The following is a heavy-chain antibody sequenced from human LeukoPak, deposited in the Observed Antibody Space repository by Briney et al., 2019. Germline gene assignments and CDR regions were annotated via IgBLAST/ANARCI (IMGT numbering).Heavy chain of an antibody. D-gene: IGHD3-10*01. CDR3: ARRVDGSGRQIRYIDY. J-gene: IGHJ4*02. CDR2: INHSGST. V-gene: IGHV4-34*01. Sequence: SETLSLTCAVYGGSFSGYYWSWIRQPPGKGLEWIGEINHSGSTNYNPSLKSRVTISVDTSKNQFSLKLSSVTAADTAAYYCARRVDGSGRQIRYIDYWGQGTLVTVSS. CDR1: GGSFSGYY.